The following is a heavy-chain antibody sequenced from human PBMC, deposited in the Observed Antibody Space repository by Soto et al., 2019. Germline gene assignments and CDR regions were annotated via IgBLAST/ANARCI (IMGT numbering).Heavy chain of an antibody. J-gene: IGHJ5*02. CDR1: GYTFTSHW. V-gene: IGHV5-51*01. D-gene: IGHD5-18*01. CDR2: IYPGDSDT. Sequence: GESLKISCMGSGYTFTSHWIGWVRQMPGKGLEWMGIIYPGDSDTRYSPSFQGQVTISADKSISTAYLQWSSLKASDTAMYYCARHPIHRNNWFDPWGQGTLVTVSS. CDR3: ARHPIHRNNWFDP.